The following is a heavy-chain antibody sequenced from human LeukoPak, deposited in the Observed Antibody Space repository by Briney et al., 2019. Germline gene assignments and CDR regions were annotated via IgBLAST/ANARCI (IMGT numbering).Heavy chain of an antibody. V-gene: IGHV1-2*04. D-gene: IGHD3-10*01. Sequence: ASVKVSCKASGYTLTGYYMHWVRQAPGQGLEWMGWINPNSGGTNYAQKFQGWVTMTRDTSISTAYMELSRLRSDDTAVYYCASGHGSVHDAFDIWGQGTMVTVSS. CDR2: INPNSGGT. CDR3: ASGHGSVHDAFDI. CDR1: GYTLTGYY. J-gene: IGHJ3*02.